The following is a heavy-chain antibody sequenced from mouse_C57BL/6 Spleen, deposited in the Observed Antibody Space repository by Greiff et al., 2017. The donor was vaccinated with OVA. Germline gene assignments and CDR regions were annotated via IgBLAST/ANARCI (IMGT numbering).Heavy chain of an antibody. CDR3: ARGGNWDYFDY. D-gene: IGHD4-1*02. J-gene: IGHJ2*01. V-gene: IGHV1-80*01. CDR1: GYAFSSYW. Sequence: QVQLKQSGAELVKPGASVKISCKASGYAFSSYWMNWVKQRPGKGLEWIGQIYPGDGDTNYNGKFKGKATLTADKSSSTAYMQLSSLTSEDSAVYFCARGGNWDYFDYWGQGTTLTVSS. CDR2: IYPGDGDT.